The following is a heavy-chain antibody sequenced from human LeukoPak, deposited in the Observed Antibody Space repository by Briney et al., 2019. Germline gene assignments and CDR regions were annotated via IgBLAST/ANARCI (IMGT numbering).Heavy chain of an antibody. J-gene: IGHJ5*02. CDR3: SRGAPVAVTSCFDP. D-gene: IGHD6-19*01. V-gene: IGHV1-2*02. CDR1: GYAFAGYY. Sequence: ASVKVSFKASGYAFAGYYMHWVRPAPGQGLEWMGWINPNSCGTNYAQKFQGRGTMTRDTANSTAYMDLIRLTSDDTAVDYCSRGAPVAVTSCFDPWGQGTLVTVYS. CDR2: INPNSCGT.